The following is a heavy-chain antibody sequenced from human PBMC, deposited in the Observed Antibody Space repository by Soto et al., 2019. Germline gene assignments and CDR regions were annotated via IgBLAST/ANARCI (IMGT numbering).Heavy chain of an antibody. CDR1: GGSISRYY. Sequence: SVTLSLTGTVGGGSISRYYWKWFQQPPGKGLEWIGYIYYSGSTNYNPSLKSRVTISVDTSKNQFPLKLSSVTAADTAVYYCARDPGSGSYYGWFDPWGQGTLVTVSS. CDR3: ARDPGSGSYYGWFDP. J-gene: IGHJ5*02. CDR2: IYYSGST. D-gene: IGHD3-10*01. V-gene: IGHV4-59*01.